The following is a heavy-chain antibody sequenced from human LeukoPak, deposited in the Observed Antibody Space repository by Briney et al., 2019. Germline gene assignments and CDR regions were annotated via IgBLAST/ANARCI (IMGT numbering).Heavy chain of an antibody. CDR3: ARGWVAAAGVRTIDY. J-gene: IGHJ4*02. V-gene: IGHV4-59*12. D-gene: IGHD6-13*01. CDR2: IYYSGST. Sequence: SETLSLTCTVSGGSISSYYWSWIRQPPGKGLEWIGYIYYSGSTYYNPSLKSRVTISVDTSKNQFSLKLSSVTAADTAVYYCARGWVAAAGVRTIDYWGQGTLVTVSS. CDR1: GGSISSYY.